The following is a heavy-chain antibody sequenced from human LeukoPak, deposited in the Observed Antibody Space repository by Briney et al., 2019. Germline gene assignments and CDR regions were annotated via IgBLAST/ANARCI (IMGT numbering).Heavy chain of an antibody. D-gene: IGHD2-2*01. CDR1: GGSISNYY. V-gene: IGHV4-59*01. CDR3: ARAGYCSTTSCYPPPPPNAFDI. Sequence: SQTLSLTCTVSGGSISNYYWSWIRQPPGKGLEWIGYIYYSGSTNYNPSLKSRVTISVDTSKNQFSLKLSSVTAADTAIYYCARAGYCSTTSCYPPPPPNAFDIWGQGTMVTVSS. J-gene: IGHJ3*02. CDR2: IYYSGST.